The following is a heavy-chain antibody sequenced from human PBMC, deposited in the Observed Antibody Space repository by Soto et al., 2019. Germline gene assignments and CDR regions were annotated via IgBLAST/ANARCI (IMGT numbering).Heavy chain of an antibody. V-gene: IGHV1-3*01. Sequence: QVHLVQSGAEVKRPGASVRLSCRTAGYTLTSYGLHWVRQVRGQRPEWMGWINPANGNTKYSRRLEGRVTIIRDTSANAAYMELDSLRSEDTAVYYCNVRAGTRDYWGQGTLVTVSS. CDR2: INPANGNT. D-gene: IGHD4-17*01. CDR1: GYTLTSYG. J-gene: IGHJ4*02. CDR3: NVRAGTRDY.